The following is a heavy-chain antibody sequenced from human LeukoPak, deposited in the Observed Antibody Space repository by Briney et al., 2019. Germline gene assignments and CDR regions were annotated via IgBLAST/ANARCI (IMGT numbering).Heavy chain of an antibody. J-gene: IGHJ1*01. CDR3: ATSPHYDILIVYYLKYFQH. V-gene: IGHV1-24*01. Sequence: GASVKVACKVSGYTLTELSMHWVRQAPGKGLEWMGGFDPEDGETIYAQKFQGRVTMTEDTSTDTAYMELSSLRSEDTAVYYCATSPHYDILIVYYLKYFQHWGQGTLVTVSS. CDR1: GYTLTELS. CDR2: FDPEDGET. D-gene: IGHD3-9*01.